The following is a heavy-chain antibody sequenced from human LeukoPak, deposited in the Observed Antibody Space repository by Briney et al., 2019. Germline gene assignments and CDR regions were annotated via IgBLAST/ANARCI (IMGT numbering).Heavy chain of an antibody. D-gene: IGHD7-27*01. CDR3: AREGNWGPDC. J-gene: IGHJ4*02. CDR2: MSSSSTYI. CDR1: GFTFSSYT. V-gene: IGHV3-21*01. Sequence: GGSLRLSCAASGFTFSSYTINWVRQAPGKGLEWVSSMSSSSTYIYYADSVRGRFTISRDIARNSLYLQMNSLRAEDTAVYYCAREGNWGPDCWGQRTLVTVSS.